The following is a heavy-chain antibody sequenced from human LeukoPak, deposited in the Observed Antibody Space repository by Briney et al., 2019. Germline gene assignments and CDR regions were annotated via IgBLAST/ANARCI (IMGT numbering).Heavy chain of an antibody. CDR2: IDPSDSYT. J-gene: IGHJ4*02. CDR3: ARHQFSYSSGWYV. D-gene: IGHD6-19*01. V-gene: IGHV5-10-1*01. Sequence: GESLKISCKGSGYSFTSYWISWVHQMPGKGLEWMGRIDPSDSYTNYSPSFQGHVTISADKSISTAYLQWSSLKASDTAMYYCARHQFSYSSGWYVWGQGTLVTVSS. CDR1: GYSFTSYW.